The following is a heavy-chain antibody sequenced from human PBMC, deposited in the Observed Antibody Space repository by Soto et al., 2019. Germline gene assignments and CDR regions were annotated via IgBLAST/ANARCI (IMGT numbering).Heavy chain of an antibody. Sequence: QVQLVESGGGVVQPGRSLRLSCAASGFTFSSYGMHWVRQAPGKGLEWVAVISYDGSNKYYADSVKGRFTISSDNSKNTLYLQMNSLRAEDTAVYYCAKDGCGGDCYSPPYYFDYWGQGTLVTVSS. CDR2: ISYDGSNK. J-gene: IGHJ4*02. CDR3: AKDGCGGDCYSPPYYFDY. V-gene: IGHV3-30*18. D-gene: IGHD2-21*02. CDR1: GFTFSSYG.